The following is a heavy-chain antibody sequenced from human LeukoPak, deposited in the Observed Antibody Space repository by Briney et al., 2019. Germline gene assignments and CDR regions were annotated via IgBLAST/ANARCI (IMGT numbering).Heavy chain of an antibody. CDR2: IYPGDSDT. J-gene: IGHJ3*02. D-gene: IGHD6-19*01. Sequence: GESLNISSKGSGCSFTTDFSGWGRQMPAKGLEWMGTIYPGDSDTRYSPSFQGQVTISADKSISTAYLQWSSLKASDTAMYYCERHPRYNSGRGEGPDAFDIWGQGTMVTVSS. CDR3: ERHPRYNSGRGEGPDAFDI. V-gene: IGHV5-51*01. CDR1: GCSFTTDF.